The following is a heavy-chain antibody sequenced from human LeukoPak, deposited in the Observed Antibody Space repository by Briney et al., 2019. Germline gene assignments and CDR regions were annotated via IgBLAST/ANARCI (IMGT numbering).Heavy chain of an antibody. Sequence: SETLSLTCTVSGGSINNGGYYWSWIRQHPGKGLEWIGYIYYSGGSYYNPSLRSRVTLSVDTSKNHFSLKLSSVTAADTAVYYCARNRDGYNSFDYWGQGTLVTVSS. V-gene: IGHV4-31*03. CDR1: GGSINNGGYY. D-gene: IGHD5-24*01. J-gene: IGHJ4*02. CDR2: IYYSGGS. CDR3: ARNRDGYNSFDY.